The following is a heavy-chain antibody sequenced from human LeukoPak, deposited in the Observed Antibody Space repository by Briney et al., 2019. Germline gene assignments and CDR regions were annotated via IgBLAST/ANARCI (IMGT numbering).Heavy chain of an antibody. J-gene: IGHJ3*02. D-gene: IGHD3-16*01. CDR1: GFTVSSNY. V-gene: IGHV3-53*04. CDR3: AREVGGSAFDI. CDR2: IYSGGST. Sequence: GGSLRLSCAASGFTVSSNYMSWVRHAPGKGLEWFSIIYSGGSTYYADSVKGRFTISRHNSKNTLYLQMNSLRAEDTAVYYCAREVGGSAFDIWGQGTMVTVSS.